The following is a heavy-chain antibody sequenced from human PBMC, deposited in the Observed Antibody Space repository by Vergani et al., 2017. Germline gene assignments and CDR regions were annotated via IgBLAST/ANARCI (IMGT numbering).Heavy chain of an antibody. CDR3: AKVLDFWSGYGMDV. D-gene: IGHD3-3*01. V-gene: IGHV3-30*18. Sequence: VQLVESGGGVVQPGRSLRLSCAASGFTFSSYGMHWVRQAPGKGLGWVAVISYDGSNKYYADSVKGRFTISRDNSKNTLYLQMNSLRAEDTAVYYCAKVLDFWSGYGMDVWGQGTTVTVSS. CDR2: ISYDGSNK. J-gene: IGHJ6*02. CDR1: GFTFSSYG.